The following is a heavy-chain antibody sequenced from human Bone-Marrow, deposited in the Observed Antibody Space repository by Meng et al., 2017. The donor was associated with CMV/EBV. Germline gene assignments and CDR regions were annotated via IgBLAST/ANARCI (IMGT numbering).Heavy chain of an antibody. D-gene: IGHD2-2*01. CDR3: AREGGYCSSTSCYYYYGMDV. CDR1: GGSVSSGSYY. J-gene: IGHJ6*02. V-gene: IGHV4-61*01. CDR2: IYYSGST. Sequence: SETLSLTCTVSGGSVSSGSYYWSWIRQPPGKGLEWIGYIYYSGSTNYNPSLKSRVAISVDTSKNQFSLKLSSVTAADTAVYYCAREGGYCSSTSCYYYYGMDVWGQRTTVTVSS.